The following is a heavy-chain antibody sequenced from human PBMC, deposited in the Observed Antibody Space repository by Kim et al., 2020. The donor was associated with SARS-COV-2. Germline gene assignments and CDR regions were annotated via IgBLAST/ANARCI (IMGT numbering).Heavy chain of an antibody. D-gene: IGHD5-12*01. Sequence: SVKVSCKASGGTFSSYAISWVRQAPGQGLEWMGRIIPILGIANYAQKFQGRVTITADKSTSTAYMELSSLRSEDTAVYYCARGGYSGYDSKGSYYYGMDVWGQGTTVTLSS. CDR3: ARGGYSGYDSKGSYYYGMDV. V-gene: IGHV1-69*04. J-gene: IGHJ6*02. CDR2: IIPILGIA. CDR1: GGTFSSYA.